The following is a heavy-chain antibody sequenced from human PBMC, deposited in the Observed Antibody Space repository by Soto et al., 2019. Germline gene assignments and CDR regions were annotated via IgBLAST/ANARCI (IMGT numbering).Heavy chain of an antibody. V-gene: IGHV3-33*06. CDR1: GFTFSSYG. Sequence: GGSLRLSCAASGFTFSSYGMHWVRQAPGKGLEWVAVIWYDGSNKYYADSVKGRFTISRDNSKNTLYLQMNSLRAEDTAVYYCAKDSYGPGERGDYYYGMDVWGQGTTVTVSS. CDR2: IWYDGSNK. J-gene: IGHJ6*02. D-gene: IGHD3-16*01. CDR3: AKDSYGPGERGDYYYGMDV.